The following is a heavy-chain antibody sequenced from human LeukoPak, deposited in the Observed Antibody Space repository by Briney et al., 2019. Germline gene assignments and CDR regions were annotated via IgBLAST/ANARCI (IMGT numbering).Heavy chain of an antibody. V-gene: IGHV3-30-3*01. CDR3: ATDVHDYGDY. Sequence: GRSLRLSCAASGFTFSSYAMHWVRQAPGKGLEWVAVISYDGSNKYYADSVKGRFTISRDNSKNTLYLQMNSLRAEDTAVYYCATDVHDYGDYWGQGTLVTVSS. CDR2: ISYDGSNK. CDR1: GFTFSSYA. J-gene: IGHJ4*02. D-gene: IGHD1-1*01.